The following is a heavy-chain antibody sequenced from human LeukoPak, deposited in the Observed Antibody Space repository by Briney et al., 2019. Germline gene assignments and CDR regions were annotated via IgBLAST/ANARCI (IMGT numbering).Heavy chain of an antibody. J-gene: IGHJ4*02. CDR1: GYIFTNYP. CDR2: INTNTGNP. Sequence: ASVKVSCKASGYIFTNYPMNWVRQAPGQGLEWMGWINTNTGNPTYAQGFTERFVFSWDTSVSTAYLQISSLKAEDTAVYYCARDSYCSGGTCYSRVGYWSQGTVVTVSS. V-gene: IGHV7-4-1*02. CDR3: ARDSYCSGGTCYSRVGY. D-gene: IGHD2-15*01.